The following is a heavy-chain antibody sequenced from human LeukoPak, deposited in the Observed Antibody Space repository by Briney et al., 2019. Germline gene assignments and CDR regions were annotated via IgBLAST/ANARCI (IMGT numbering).Heavy chain of an antibody. CDR2: ISWNSGSI. CDR1: GFTFDDYA. V-gene: IGHV3-9*01. Sequence: GGSLGLSCAASGFTFDDYAMHWVRQAPGKGLEWVSGISWNSGSIGYADSVKGRFTISRDNAKNSLYLQMNSLRAEDTALYYCAKDVLAGASWRYFDYWGQGTLVTVSS. CDR3: AKDVLAGASWRYFDY. J-gene: IGHJ4*02. D-gene: IGHD1-26*01.